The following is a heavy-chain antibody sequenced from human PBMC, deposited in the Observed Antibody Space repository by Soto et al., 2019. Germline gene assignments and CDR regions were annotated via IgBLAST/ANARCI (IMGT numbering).Heavy chain of an antibody. Sequence: SVKVSCKISGDSFSSYIISWVRRAPGQGLEWLGRIIPFASIPNYAQKFQGRLTITADKSTSTAYMELSSLRSDDTAVYFCARDRALNNAALTMAYWGQGTLVTVSS. D-gene: IGHD3-10*01. CDR3: ARDRALNNAALTMAY. CDR1: GDSFSSYI. V-gene: IGHV1-69*04. CDR2: IIPFASIP. J-gene: IGHJ4*02.